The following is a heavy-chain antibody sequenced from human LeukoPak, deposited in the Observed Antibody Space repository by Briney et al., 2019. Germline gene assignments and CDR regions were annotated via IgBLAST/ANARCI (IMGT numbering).Heavy chain of an antibody. Sequence: GGSLRLSCAASGFTFSSYGMHWVRQAPGKGLEWVAVIWYDGSNKYYADSVKGRFTISRDNSKNTLYLQMNSLRAEDTAVYYCAKNLVAGTSPSWFDPWGQGTLVTVSS. CDR3: AKNLVAGTSPSWFDP. CDR1: GFTFSSYG. CDR2: IWYDGSNK. V-gene: IGHV3-33*06. D-gene: IGHD6-19*01. J-gene: IGHJ5*02.